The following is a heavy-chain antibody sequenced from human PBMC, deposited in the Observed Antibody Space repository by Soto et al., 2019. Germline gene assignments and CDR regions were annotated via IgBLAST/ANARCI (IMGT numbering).Heavy chain of an antibody. CDR2: IYVTGAV. D-gene: IGHD2-21*01. J-gene: IGHJ5*02. Sequence: PXGTLALTCSVSGAALNSGNYYGSWIRQVPGKGLEWIGHIYVTGAVDYNPSLRDRITISQDTSERQFSLNLRLVTAADTAVYYCARLRIATNNYKWFDPWGQGTLVTV. V-gene: IGHV4-31*03. CDR1: GAALNSGNYY. CDR3: ARLRIATNNYKWFDP.